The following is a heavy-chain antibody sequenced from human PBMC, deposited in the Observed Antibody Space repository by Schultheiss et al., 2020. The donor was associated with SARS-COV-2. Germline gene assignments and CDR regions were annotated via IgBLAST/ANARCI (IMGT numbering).Heavy chain of an antibody. D-gene: IGHD4-17*01. V-gene: IGHV3-53*01. CDR2: IYSGGST. CDR3: AKELQTVTSTFYYYYYGMDV. Sequence: GGSLRLSCAASGFTVSNNYMSWVRQAPGKGLEWVSVIYSGGSTYYADSVKGRFTISRDNSKNTLYLQMNSLRAEDTAVYYCAKELQTVTSTFYYYYYGMDVWGQGTTVTVSS. CDR1: GFTVSNNY. J-gene: IGHJ6*02.